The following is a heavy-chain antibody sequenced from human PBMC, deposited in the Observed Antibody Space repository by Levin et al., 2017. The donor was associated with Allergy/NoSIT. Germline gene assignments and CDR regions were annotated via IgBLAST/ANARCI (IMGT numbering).Heavy chain of an antibody. CDR2: IKSKTDGGTI. CDR3: TTKNF. D-gene: IGHD2/OR15-2a*01. CDR1: EFTFNKAW. V-gene: IGHV3-15*01. Sequence: SCVASEFTFNKAWMNWVRQAPGKGLEWVGRIKSKTDGGTIDYAAPVKGRFTISRDDSKTTLYLQINSLRTEDTAVYYCTTKNFWGQGTLVSVSS. J-gene: IGHJ4*02.